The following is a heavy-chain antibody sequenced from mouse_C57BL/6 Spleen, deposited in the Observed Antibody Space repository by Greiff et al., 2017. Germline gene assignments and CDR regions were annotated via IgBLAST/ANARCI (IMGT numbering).Heavy chain of an antibody. J-gene: IGHJ3*01. CDR2: IYPGDGDT. CDR1: GYAFSSSW. Sequence: VQLQQSGPELVKPGASVKISCKASGYAFSSSWMNWVKQRPGKGLEWIGRIYPGDGDTNYNGKFKGKATLTADKSSSTAYMQLSSLTSEDSAVYFCATYDYDGEAYWGQGALVTVSA. D-gene: IGHD2-4*01. CDR3: ATYDYDGEAY. V-gene: IGHV1-82*01.